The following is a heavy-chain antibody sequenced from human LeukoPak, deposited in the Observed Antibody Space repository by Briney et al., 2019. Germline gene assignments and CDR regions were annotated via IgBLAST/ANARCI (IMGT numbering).Heavy chain of an antibody. CDR1: GFTFSSNA. CDR3: AKESPYGSGSRNYYFHY. D-gene: IGHD3-10*01. Sequence: PGGSLRLSCAASGFTFSSNAMSWVRQAPGKGLEWVSAIIGSADRTYYADSVKGRFTISRDNSKNTLYLQMNSLRPEDTAIYYCAKESPYGSGSRNYYFHYWGQGTLVTVSS. J-gene: IGHJ4*02. V-gene: IGHV3-23*01. CDR2: IIGSADRT.